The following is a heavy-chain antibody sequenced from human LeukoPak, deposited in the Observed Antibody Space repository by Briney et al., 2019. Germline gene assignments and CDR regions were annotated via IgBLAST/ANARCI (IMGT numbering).Heavy chain of an antibody. CDR2: IYYSGST. V-gene: IGHV4-39*07. Sequence: SETLSLTCTVSGGSISSSSYYWGWIRQPPGKGLEWIGSIYYSGSTYYNPSLKCRVTISVDTSKNQFSLKLSSVTAADTAMYYCARSPRGVGVTALDYWGQGTLVTVSS. CDR3: ARSPRGVGVTALDY. D-gene: IGHD1-26*01. J-gene: IGHJ4*02. CDR1: GGSISSSSYY.